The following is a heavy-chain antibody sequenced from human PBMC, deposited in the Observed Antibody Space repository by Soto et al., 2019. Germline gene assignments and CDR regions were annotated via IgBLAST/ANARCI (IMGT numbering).Heavy chain of an antibody. Sequence: PWETLSLTCSVSGGSISRYYWSWIRQPPGKGLEWIGYAYYSGDTGYNPSLKSRVTMAVDTSKNQVSLKLSSVTAADTAVYYCARDRSTYGGGGTGEVKENWFDPWGQGALVTVSS. J-gene: IGHJ5*02. CDR2: AYYSGDT. CDR3: ARDRSTYGGGGTGEVKENWFDP. D-gene: IGHD2-8*01. CDR1: GGSISRYY. V-gene: IGHV4-59*01.